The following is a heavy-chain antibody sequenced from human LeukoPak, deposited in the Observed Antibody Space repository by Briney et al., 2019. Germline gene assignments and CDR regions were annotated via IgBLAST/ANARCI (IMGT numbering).Heavy chain of an antibody. CDR3: ARGIVVVPAAPYYFDY. CDR1: GGSISSASYF. Sequence: SETLSLTCTVSGGSISSASYFWGWIRQPPGKGLEWIGTIYYSGSTYYNASLRSRVTISVDTSKNQFSLKLSSVTAADTAVHYCARGIVVVPAAPYYFDYWGQGTLVTVSS. J-gene: IGHJ4*02. CDR2: IYYSGST. V-gene: IGHV4-39*07. D-gene: IGHD2-2*01.